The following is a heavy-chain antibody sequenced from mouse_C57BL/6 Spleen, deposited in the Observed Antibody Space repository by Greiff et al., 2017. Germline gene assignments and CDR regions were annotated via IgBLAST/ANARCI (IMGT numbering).Heavy chain of an antibody. V-gene: IGHV5-9-1*02. J-gene: IGHJ2*01. D-gene: IGHD2-3*01. CDR2: ISSGGDYI. CDR1: GFTFSSYA. CDR3: TREGDGYYDYFDY. Sequence: EVKLVESGEGLVKPGGSLKLSCAASGFTFSSYAMSWVRQTPEKRLEWVAYISSGGDYIYYADTVKGRFTISRDNARNTLYLQMSSLKSEDTAMYYCTREGDGYYDYFDYWGQGTTLTVSS.